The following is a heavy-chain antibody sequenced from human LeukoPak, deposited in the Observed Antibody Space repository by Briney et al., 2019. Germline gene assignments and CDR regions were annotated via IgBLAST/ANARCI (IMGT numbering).Heavy chain of an antibody. J-gene: IGHJ6*02. V-gene: IGHV4-4*02. CDR2: IYHSGST. CDR1: GGSISSSNW. D-gene: IGHD2-21*02. CDR3: ARMGDPPRLFYGMDV. Sequence: SGTLSFTCAVSGGSISSSNWWSWVRQPPGKGLEWIGEIYHSGSTNYNPSLKSRVTISVDKSKNQFSLKLSSVTAADTAVYYCARMGDPPRLFYGMDVWGQGTTVTVSS.